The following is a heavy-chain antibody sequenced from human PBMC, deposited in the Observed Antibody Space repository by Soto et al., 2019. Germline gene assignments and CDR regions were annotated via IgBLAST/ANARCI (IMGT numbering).Heavy chain of an antibody. J-gene: IGHJ6*03. V-gene: IGHV4-39*01. CDR2: IYYSGST. CDR1: GGSISSSSYY. Sequence: SETLSLTCTVSGGSISSSSYYWGWIRQPPGKGLEWIGSIYYSGSTYYNPSLKSRVTISVDTSKNQFSLKLSSVTAADTAVYYCARHSFGITIFGVVIIQEKNYYYMDVWGKGTTVTVSS. D-gene: IGHD3-3*01. CDR3: ARHSFGITIFGVVIIQEKNYYYMDV.